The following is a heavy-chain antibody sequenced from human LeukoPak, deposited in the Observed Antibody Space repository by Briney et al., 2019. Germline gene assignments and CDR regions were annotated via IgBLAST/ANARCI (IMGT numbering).Heavy chain of an antibody. D-gene: IGHD2-15*01. Sequence: SETLSLTCSVSGDSISTSNSYWGWIRRPPGKGLEWIGSIYYSGSTYYNPSLKSRVTISVDTSKNQFSLKLSSVTAADTAVYYCARGLRAGWFDPWGQGTLVTVSS. J-gene: IGHJ5*02. CDR1: GDSISTSNSY. CDR2: IYYSGST. CDR3: ARGLRAGWFDP. V-gene: IGHV4-39*07.